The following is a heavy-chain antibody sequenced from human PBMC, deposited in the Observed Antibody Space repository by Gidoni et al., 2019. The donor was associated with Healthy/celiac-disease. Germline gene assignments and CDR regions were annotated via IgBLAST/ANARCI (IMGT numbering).Heavy chain of an antibody. J-gene: IGHJ5*02. D-gene: IGHD4-17*01. V-gene: IGHV4-59*01. CDR3: ARGGDYSNWFDP. CDR1: GGSISSYY. Sequence: QVQLQESGPGLVKPSETLSLTCTGAGGSISSYYWSWIRQPPGKGLEWIGYIYYIGSTNYNPSLKSRVTISVDTSKNQFSLKLSSVTAADTAVYYCARGGDYSNWFDPWGQGTLVTVSS. CDR2: IYYIGST.